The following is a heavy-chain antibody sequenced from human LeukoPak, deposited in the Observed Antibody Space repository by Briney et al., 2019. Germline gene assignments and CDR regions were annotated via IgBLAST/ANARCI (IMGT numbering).Heavy chain of an antibody. J-gene: IGHJ4*02. V-gene: IGHV4-39*07. CDR1: GDSINSSSYY. Sequence: KSSETLSLTCTVSGDSINSSSYYWGWIRRPPGKGLEWIGSIYYSGSSYYNPSLKSRVTISVDTSKNQFSLKLNSVAAADTAVYFCARGHSSVVTAIPYYFDYWGRGTLVAVSS. CDR3: ARGHSSVVTAIPYYFDY. CDR2: IYYSGSS. D-gene: IGHD2-21*02.